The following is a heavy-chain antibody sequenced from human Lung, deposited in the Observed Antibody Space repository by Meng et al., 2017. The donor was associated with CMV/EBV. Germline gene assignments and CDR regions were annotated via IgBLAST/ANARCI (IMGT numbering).Heavy chain of an antibody. CDR1: GFTFNDAW. D-gene: IGHD3-22*01. CDR3: TAGLYDSGGVDQ. V-gene: IGHV3-15*01. CDR2: IKTKTDGGTT. Sequence: GGSXILXXAAFGFTFNDAWMSWVRQAPGKGLEWVGRIKTKTDGGTTDYAAPVKGGFTISRDDSKHTLYMRMNSRKTGDAAVYYCTAGLYDSGGVDQWGQGTXVTVSS. J-gene: IGHJ4*02.